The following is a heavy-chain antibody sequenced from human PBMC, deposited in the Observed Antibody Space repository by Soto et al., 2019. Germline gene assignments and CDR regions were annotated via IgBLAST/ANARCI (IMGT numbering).Heavy chain of an antibody. CDR1: GFTITRYA. J-gene: IGHJ3*02. D-gene: IGHD6-19*01. CDR2: INAGNGNT. V-gene: IGHV1-3*01. Sequence: GASVKVSCKASGFTITRYAMHWVRQAPGQRLEWMGWINAGNGNTKYSQKFQGRVTITRDTSASTAYMELSSLRSEDTAVYYCARLAVAGSVEDAFDIWGQGTMVTVSS. CDR3: ARLAVAGSVEDAFDI.